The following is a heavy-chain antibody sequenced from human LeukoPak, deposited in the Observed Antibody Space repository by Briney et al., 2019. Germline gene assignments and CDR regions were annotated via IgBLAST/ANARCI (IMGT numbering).Heavy chain of an antibody. J-gene: IGHJ4*02. D-gene: IGHD3-22*01. CDR1: GFTFSSYE. CDR3: ARGTMIVVVNDY. V-gene: IGHV3-9*01. CDR2: ISWNSGSI. Sequence: PGGSLRLSCAASGFTFSSYEMNWVRQAPGKGLEWVSGISWNSGSIGYADSVKGRFTISRDNAKNSLYLQMNSLRAEDTAVYYCARGTMIVVVNDYWGQGTLVTVSS.